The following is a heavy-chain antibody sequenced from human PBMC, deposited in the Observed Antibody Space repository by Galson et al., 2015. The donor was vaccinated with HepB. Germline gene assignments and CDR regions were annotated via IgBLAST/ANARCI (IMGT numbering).Heavy chain of an antibody. J-gene: IGHJ5*02. Sequence: PALVKPTQTLTLTCTFSGFSLTTSGVGVAWIRQPPGKALEWLALIYWDDDKRYSPSLESRLTITKDTSKNQVVLTMTNMDPVDTATYYRARRRDSYRSVRGGPLDGELNWFDPWGQGTLVTVSS. CDR1: GFSLTTSGVG. CDR3: ARRRDSYRSVRGGPLDGELNWFDP. V-gene: IGHV2-5*02. D-gene: IGHD3-10*02. CDR2: IYWDDDK.